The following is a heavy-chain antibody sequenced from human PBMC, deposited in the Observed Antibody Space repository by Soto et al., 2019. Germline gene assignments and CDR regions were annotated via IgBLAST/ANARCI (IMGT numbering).Heavy chain of an antibody. D-gene: IGHD3-22*01. CDR3: ARGNKMLVVAMGAFDI. V-gene: IGHV3-33*01. CDR1: GFTFSSYG. J-gene: IGHJ3*02. Sequence: QVQLVESGGGVVQPGRSRRLSCAASGFTFSSYGMHWVRQAPCRGLAWVAVIWYDGSKKYYADSVKGRLTISRDNSKNTLHQQMNSGRAEDTAVYYCARGNKMLVVAMGAFDIWGQGTMVPVSS. CDR2: IWYDGSKK.